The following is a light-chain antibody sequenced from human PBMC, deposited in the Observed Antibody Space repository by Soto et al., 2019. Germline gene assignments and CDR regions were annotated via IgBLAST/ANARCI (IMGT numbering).Light chain of an antibody. CDR3: QQSYALVRT. Sequence: DIQMTQLPSSLSTSVGDRVTITCRASQGINTFLNWYQQKPGKAPRLLIYAASRLQSGVPARFSGSGVETDFTLTITSLQAEDFGIYYCQQSYALVRTFGGGTKVDI. CDR2: AAS. V-gene: IGKV1-39*01. J-gene: IGKJ4*01. CDR1: QGINTF.